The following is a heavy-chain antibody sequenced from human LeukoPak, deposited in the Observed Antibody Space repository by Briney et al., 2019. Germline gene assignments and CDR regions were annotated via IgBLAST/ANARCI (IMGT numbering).Heavy chain of an antibody. Sequence: ASVKVSCKASGYTFTSYGISWVRQAPGLGLEWMGWISAYNGNTNYAQKLQGRVTMTTDTSTSTAYMELRSLRSDDTAVYYCARDPAVGYYYYYYGMDVWGQGTTVTVSS. CDR2: ISAYNGNT. CDR1: GYTFTSYG. V-gene: IGHV1-18*01. D-gene: IGHD2-15*01. J-gene: IGHJ6*02. CDR3: ARDPAVGYYYYYYGMDV.